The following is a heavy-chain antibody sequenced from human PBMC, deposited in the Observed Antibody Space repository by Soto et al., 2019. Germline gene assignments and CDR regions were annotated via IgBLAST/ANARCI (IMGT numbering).Heavy chain of an antibody. CDR2: VSPKSGGT. V-gene: IGHV1-2*02. Sequence: ASVKVACKASGYNFSYYYIHWVRQAPGQGLEWLGWVSPKSGGTNYAQKFKGRVTMTRDTSSNTVYMDLSGLKSDDTAVFHCAREISGGGTLNWFDPWGQGTLVTVSS. D-gene: IGHD2-8*02. CDR3: AREISGGGTLNWFDP. CDR1: GYNFSYYY. J-gene: IGHJ5*02.